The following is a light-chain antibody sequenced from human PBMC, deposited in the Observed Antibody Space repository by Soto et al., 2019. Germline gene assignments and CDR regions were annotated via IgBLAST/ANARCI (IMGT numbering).Light chain of an antibody. CDR1: QSVSSSY. CDR3: QQYGSSTIT. J-gene: IGKJ5*01. CDR2: GAS. Sequence: EIVLTQSPGTLSLSPGERATLSCRASQSVSSSYLAWYQQKPGLAPRLLIYGASSRATGIPDRFSGSGSGTDFTLTISRLEPEDFAVYYCQQYGSSTITFGQGTRLEIK. V-gene: IGKV3-20*01.